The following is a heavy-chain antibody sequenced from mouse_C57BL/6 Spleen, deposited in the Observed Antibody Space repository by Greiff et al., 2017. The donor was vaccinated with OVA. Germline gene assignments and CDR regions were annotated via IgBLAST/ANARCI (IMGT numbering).Heavy chain of an antibody. CDR1: GYTFTDYN. V-gene: IGHV1-22*01. Sequence: EVQLQESGPELVKPGASVKMSCKASGYTFTDYNMHWVKQSHGKSLEWIGYINPNNGGTSYNQKFKGKATLTVNKSSSTAYMELRSLTSEDSAVYYCRLLRRFPDYWGQGTTLTVSS. CDR3: RLLRRFPDY. D-gene: IGHD1-1*01. CDR2: INPNNGGT. J-gene: IGHJ2*01.